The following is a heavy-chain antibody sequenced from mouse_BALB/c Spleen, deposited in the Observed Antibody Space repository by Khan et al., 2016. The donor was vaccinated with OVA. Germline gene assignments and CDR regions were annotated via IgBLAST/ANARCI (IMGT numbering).Heavy chain of an antibody. CDR2: IDPSNGNT. CDR3: TRGRYDYAWFAY. V-gene: IGHV14-3*02. CDR1: GFNIKDTY. Sequence: VQLQQSGAELVKPGASVKLSCTASGFNIKDTYIHWVKQRPEQGLEWIGRIDPSNGNTKYDPNFQGKATLTADTSSNTAYLQLSSLTSEDTAVYYCTRGRYDYAWFAYWGQGTLVTVSA. D-gene: IGHD2-4*01. J-gene: IGHJ3*01.